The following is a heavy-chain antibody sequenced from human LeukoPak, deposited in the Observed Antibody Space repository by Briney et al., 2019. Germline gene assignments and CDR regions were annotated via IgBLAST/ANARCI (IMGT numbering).Heavy chain of an antibody. CDR3: ARDPSSSSDSDY. CDR1: GDSIRKSRHY. V-gene: IGHV4-39*07. J-gene: IGHJ4*02. CDR2: IYYGGTT. Sequence: NPSETLSLTCTVSGDSIRKSRHYWGWIRQPPGKGLEWIGSIYYGGTTYYNPSLKSRVTISVDTSKNQFSLKVTSVTAADTAVYYCARDPSSSSDSDYWGQGTLVTVSS. D-gene: IGHD6-6*01.